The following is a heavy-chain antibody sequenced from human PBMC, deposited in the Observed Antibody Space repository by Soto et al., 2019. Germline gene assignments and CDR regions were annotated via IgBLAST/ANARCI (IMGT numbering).Heavy chain of an antibody. V-gene: IGHV3-9*01. CDR2: ISWNSGSI. CDR1: GFTFDDYA. J-gene: IGHJ4*02. D-gene: IGHD6-13*01. Sequence: GGSLRLSCAASGFTFDDYAMHWVRQAPGKGLEWVSGISWNSGSIGYADSVKGRFTISRDNAKNSLYLQMNSLRAEDTALYYCAKDLDRGGIAAAYHYWGQGTLVTVSS. CDR3: AKDLDRGGIAAAYHY.